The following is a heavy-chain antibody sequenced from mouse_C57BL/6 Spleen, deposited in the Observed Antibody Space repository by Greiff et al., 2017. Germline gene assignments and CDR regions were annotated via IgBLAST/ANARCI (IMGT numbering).Heavy chain of an antibody. V-gene: IGHV1-82*01. J-gene: IGHJ1*03. CDR2: IYPGDGDT. D-gene: IGHD1-1*01. Sequence: QVQLKESGPELVKPGASVKISCKASGYAFSSSWMNWVKQRPGKGLEWIGRIYPGDGDTNYNGKFKGKATLNADKSSSTAYMHLSSLASEDSAVYFCARGGTTPFDVWGTGTTVTVSS. CDR3: ARGGTTPFDV. CDR1: GYAFSSSW.